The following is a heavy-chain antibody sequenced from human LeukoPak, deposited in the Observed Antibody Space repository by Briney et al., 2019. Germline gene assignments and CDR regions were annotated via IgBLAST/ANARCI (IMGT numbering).Heavy chain of an antibody. Sequence: GGSLRLSCAASGFTFSSYAMSWVRQAPGKGLEWVSAISGSGGSTYYADSVKGRFTISRDNSKNTLYLQMNSLQVDDTALYYCAKKRPGEVTAPPDYWGQGTLVTVSS. CDR3: AKKRPGEVTAPPDY. CDR2: ISGSGGST. D-gene: IGHD4-11*01. J-gene: IGHJ4*02. CDR1: GFTFSSYA. V-gene: IGHV3-23*01.